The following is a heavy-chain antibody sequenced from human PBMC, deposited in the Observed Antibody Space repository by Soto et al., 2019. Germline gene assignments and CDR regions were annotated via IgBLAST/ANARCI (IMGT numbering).Heavy chain of an antibody. CDR3: AKTKYYDILTGYPDY. CDR1: GFTFDDYA. CDR2: ISWNSGSI. Sequence: VQLVESGGGLVQPGRSLRLSCAASGFTFDDYAMHWVRQAPGKDLEWVSGISWNSGSIGYADSVKGRFTISRDNAKNSLYLQMNSLRAEDTALYYCAKTKYYDILTGYPDYWGQGTLVTVSS. J-gene: IGHJ4*02. D-gene: IGHD3-9*01. V-gene: IGHV3-9*01.